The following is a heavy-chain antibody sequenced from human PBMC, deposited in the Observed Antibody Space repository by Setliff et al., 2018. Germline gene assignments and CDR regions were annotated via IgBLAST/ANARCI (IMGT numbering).Heavy chain of an antibody. Sequence: ASVKVSCKASGYTLTKYYMHWVQQAPGQGLEWMGIINPTGGLTRYAQKFQGRVTMTRDTSTSTVYMVLNNLRSEDTALYYCAFEYGTSKRFDPWGQGTLVTVSS. D-gene: IGHD3-10*01. J-gene: IGHJ5*02. CDR2: INPTGGLT. V-gene: IGHV1-46*01. CDR3: AFEYGTSKRFDP. CDR1: GYTLTKYY.